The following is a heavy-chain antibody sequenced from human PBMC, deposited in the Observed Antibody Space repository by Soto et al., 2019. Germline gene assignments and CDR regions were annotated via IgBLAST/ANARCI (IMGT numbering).Heavy chain of an antibody. CDR3: ARGYYDILTGYYVSRAFDY. V-gene: IGHV4-4*02. Sequence: SETLSLTCAVSGGSISSSNWWSWIRQPPGTGLEWIGEIYYSGSTYYNPSLKSRVTISVDTSKNQFSLKLSSVTAADTAVYYCARGYYDILTGYYVSRAFDYWGQGTLVTVSS. CDR1: GGSISSSNW. D-gene: IGHD3-9*01. CDR2: IYYSGST. J-gene: IGHJ4*02.